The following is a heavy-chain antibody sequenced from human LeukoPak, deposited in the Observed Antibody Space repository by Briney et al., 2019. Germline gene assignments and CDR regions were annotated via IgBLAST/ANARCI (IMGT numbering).Heavy chain of an antibody. D-gene: IGHD5-18*01. CDR1: GKTLSDLS. CDR3: VTGFTTMAVDYFDY. Sequence: GASVKVSCKVSGKTLSDLSIHWLRQPPGKGLKWLGGSDPEDGERIYAQMFQGRVTMTEDTSIDTAYMELSSLRSEDTAVYYCVTGFTTMAVDYFDYWGQGTLVTVSP. V-gene: IGHV1-24*01. J-gene: IGHJ4*02. CDR2: SDPEDGER.